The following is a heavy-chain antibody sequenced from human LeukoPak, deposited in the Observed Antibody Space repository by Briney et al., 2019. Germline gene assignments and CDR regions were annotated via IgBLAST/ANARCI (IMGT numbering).Heavy chain of an antibody. CDR3: ASHIAAAGVLPTGPLDY. D-gene: IGHD6-13*01. CDR1: GGTFSSYA. CDR2: IIPILGIA. J-gene: IGHJ4*02. V-gene: IGHV1-69*04. Sequence: GASVKVSCKASGGTFSSYAISWVRQAPGQGLEWMGRIIPILGIANYAQKFQGRVTITADKSTSTAYMELSSLRSEDTAVYYCASHIAAAGVLPTGPLDYWGQGTLVTVSS.